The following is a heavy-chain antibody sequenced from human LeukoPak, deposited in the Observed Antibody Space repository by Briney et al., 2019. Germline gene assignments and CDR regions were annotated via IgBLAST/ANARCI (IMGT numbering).Heavy chain of an antibody. CDR2: ISNSGTTI. Sequence: GGSLRLSCAAPGLSFSSYEMNWVRQVPGKGLEWVSYISNSGTTIYYADSVKGRFTISRDNAKDSLYLQMNSLRAEDTGLYYCARERRVPYWGQGTLVTVSS. V-gene: IGHV3-48*03. CDR1: GLSFSSYE. J-gene: IGHJ4*02. D-gene: IGHD3-10*01. CDR3: ARERRVPY.